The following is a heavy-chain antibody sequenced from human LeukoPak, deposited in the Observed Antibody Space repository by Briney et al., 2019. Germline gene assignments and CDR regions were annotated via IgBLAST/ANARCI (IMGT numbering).Heavy chain of an antibody. CDR2: IFPNFGPA. J-gene: IGHJ6*03. V-gene: IGHV1-69*05. CDR3: AVVNIVVVPAAPNYYYYYMDV. Sequence: SVTVSYKPSGGTFRSYAICLLRQAPGQPIEWTGGIFPNFGPANYAKKFQGRVTITTDESTSTAYMELSSLRSEDTAVYYCAVVNIVVVPAAPNYYYYYMDVWGKGTTVTVSS. D-gene: IGHD2-2*01. CDR1: GGTFRSYA.